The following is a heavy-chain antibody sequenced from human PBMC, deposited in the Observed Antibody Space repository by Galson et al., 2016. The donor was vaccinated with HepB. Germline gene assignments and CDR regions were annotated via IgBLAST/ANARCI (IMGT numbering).Heavy chain of an antibody. Sequence: ETLSLTCTVSGGSISSNSYYWGWIRQPPGKGLEWIGSVYYTGSTYYSSSLKSRVSISVDTSKNQFSLRLSSVTAADTAVYYCARLLTYGSGKGAFGIWGQGTMVTVSS. V-gene: IGHV4-39*07. J-gene: IGHJ3*02. D-gene: IGHD3-10*01. CDR2: VYYTGST. CDR1: GGSISSNSYY. CDR3: ARLLTYGSGKGAFGI.